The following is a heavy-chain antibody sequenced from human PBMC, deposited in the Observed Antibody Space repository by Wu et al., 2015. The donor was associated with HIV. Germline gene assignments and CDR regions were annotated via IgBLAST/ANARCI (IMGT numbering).Heavy chain of an antibody. Sequence: QVQLVQSGAEVKKPGSSVKVSCKASGGTFSTYAISWVRQAPGQGLEWMGGIIPMFGTANYAQKFQGRVTITTDESTTTAYMELSSLRSEGTAVYYCAISSGWSHYYGMDVWGQGTTVTVSS. J-gene: IGHJ6*02. CDR3: AISSGWSHYYGMDV. CDR1: GGTFSTYA. D-gene: IGHD6-19*01. CDR2: IIPMFGTA. V-gene: IGHV1-69*05.